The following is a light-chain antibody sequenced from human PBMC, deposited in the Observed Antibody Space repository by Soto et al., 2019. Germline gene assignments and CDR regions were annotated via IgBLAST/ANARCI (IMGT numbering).Light chain of an antibody. CDR3: QQYDSYSWT. Sequence: DIPMTQSPSTLSASVGDRVTITCRANQTINDWLAWYQQKAGKAPDLLIYKTSSLERGVPSRFSGSGSGTEFTLTISSLQPDDFATYYCQQYDSYSWTFGQGTKVEIK. J-gene: IGKJ1*01. CDR2: KTS. CDR1: QTINDW. V-gene: IGKV1-5*03.